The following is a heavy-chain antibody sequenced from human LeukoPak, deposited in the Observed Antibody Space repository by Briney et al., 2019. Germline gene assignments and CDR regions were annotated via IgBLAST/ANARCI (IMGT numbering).Heavy chain of an antibody. CDR1: GGSFSGYY. V-gene: IGHV4-34*01. D-gene: IGHD3-22*01. CDR3: ASTRYDSSGPDY. Sequence: SETLSLTCAVYGGSFSGYYWSWIRQPPGKGLEWIGEINHSGSTNYNPSLKSRVTLSVDTSKNQFSLKLNSVTAADTAVYYCASTRYDSSGPDYWGQGTLVTVSS. J-gene: IGHJ4*02. CDR2: INHSGST.